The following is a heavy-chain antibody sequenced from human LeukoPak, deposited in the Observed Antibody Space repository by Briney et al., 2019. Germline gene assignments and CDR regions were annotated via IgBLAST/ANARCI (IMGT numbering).Heavy chain of an antibody. Sequence: GESLKISCKGSGYTFTSYWIGWVRQMPGEGLEWMGIIYPGDSDTRYSPSFQGQVTISADKSISTAYLHWSSLKASDTAMYYCARLGSTYISPGGHWGQGTLVTVSS. D-gene: IGHD3-3*02. CDR3: ARLGSTYISPGGH. V-gene: IGHV5-51*01. J-gene: IGHJ4*02. CDR1: GYTFTSYW. CDR2: IYPGDSDT.